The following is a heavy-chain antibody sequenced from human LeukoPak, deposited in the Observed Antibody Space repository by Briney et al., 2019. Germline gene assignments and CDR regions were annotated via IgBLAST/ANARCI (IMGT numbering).Heavy chain of an antibody. CDR1: GCTFTGYY. D-gene: IGHD2-2*01. J-gene: IGHJ4*02. CDR2: INPNSGDT. V-gene: IGHV1-2*02. CDR3: ARANPLYCSSTTCLFDY. Sequence: GASVKVSCKASGCTFTGYYMLWVRQAPGQGFEWMGWINPNSGDTNYAQKFQGRVTMTRDTSISTAHMELSRLRSDDTAVYYCARANPLYCSSTTCLFDYWGQGTLVTVSS.